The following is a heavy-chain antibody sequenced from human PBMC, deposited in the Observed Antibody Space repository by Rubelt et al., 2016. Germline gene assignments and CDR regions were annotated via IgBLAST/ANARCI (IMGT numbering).Heavy chain of an antibody. Sequence: GKGLEWVSVIYSGGSTYYADSVKGRFTISRDNAKNSLYLQMNSLRAEDTAVYYCVKGGSGWYSGDFDYWGQGTLVTVSS. CDR3: VKGGSGWYSGDFDY. CDR2: IYSGGST. D-gene: IGHD6-19*01. J-gene: IGHJ4*02. V-gene: IGHV3-66*02.